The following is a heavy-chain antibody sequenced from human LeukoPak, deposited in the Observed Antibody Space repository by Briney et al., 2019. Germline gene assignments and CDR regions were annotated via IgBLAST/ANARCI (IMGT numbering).Heavy chain of an antibody. CDR3: AVYSGSYYRVDY. CDR1: GGSISSSGYY. CDR2: IFYSGST. Sequence: RASETLSLTCTVSGGSISSSGYYWGWIRQPPGKGLEWIGSIFYSGSTYYNPSLKSRVTISVDTSKNQFSLKLSSVTAADTAVFYCAVYSGSYYRVDYWGQGTLVTVSS. D-gene: IGHD1-26*01. J-gene: IGHJ4*02. V-gene: IGHV4-39*01.